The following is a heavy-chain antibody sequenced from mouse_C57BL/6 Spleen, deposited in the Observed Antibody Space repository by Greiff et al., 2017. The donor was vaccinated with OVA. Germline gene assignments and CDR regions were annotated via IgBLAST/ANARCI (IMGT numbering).Heavy chain of an antibody. V-gene: IGHV1-50*01. J-gene: IGHJ2*01. CDR1: GYTFTSYW. D-gene: IGHD4-1*01. CDR2: IDPSDSYT. Sequence: QVQLQQPGAELVKPGASVKLSCKASGYTFTSYWMQWVKQRPGQGLEWIGEIDPSDSYTNYNQKFKGKATLTVDTSSSTAYMQLSSLTSEDSAVYYCARLRGGTDFDYWGQGTTLTVSS. CDR3: ARLRGGTDFDY.